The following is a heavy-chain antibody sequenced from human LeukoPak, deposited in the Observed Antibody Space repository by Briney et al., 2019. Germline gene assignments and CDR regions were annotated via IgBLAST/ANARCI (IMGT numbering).Heavy chain of an antibody. D-gene: IGHD5-24*01. CDR3: AKDLGPGSMATSPGFDY. Sequence: QPGRSLRLSCTASGFTFGDYAMSWFRQAPGKGLEWVGFIRSKAYGGTTEYAASVKGRFTISRDDSKSIAYLQMNSLRAEDTALYYCAKDLGPGSMATSPGFDYWGQGTLVTVSS. CDR2: IRSKAYGGTT. CDR1: GFTFGDYA. J-gene: IGHJ4*02. V-gene: IGHV3-49*03.